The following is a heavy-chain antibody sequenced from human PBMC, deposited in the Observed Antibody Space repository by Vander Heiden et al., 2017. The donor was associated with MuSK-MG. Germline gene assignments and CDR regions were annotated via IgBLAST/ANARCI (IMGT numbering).Heavy chain of an antibody. Sequence: EVQLVEYGGGLVQPGGSLKLSCAASGFTFTGSALPWVRQASGKGLEWVGRIRSKANSYATVYAASVKGRFTISRDDSKNTAHLQMNSLKTEDTAVYYCTSSGYDPYYFDYWGQGTLVTVSS. CDR2: IRSKANSYAT. CDR3: TSSGYDPYYFDY. CDR1: GFTFTGSA. J-gene: IGHJ4*02. D-gene: IGHD5-12*01. V-gene: IGHV3-73*01.